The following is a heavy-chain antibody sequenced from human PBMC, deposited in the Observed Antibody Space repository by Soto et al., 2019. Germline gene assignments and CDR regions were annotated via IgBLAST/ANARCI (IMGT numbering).Heavy chain of an antibody. V-gene: IGHV1-69*13. CDR2: IIPIFGTA. Sequence: ASVKVSCKASGGTFSSYAISWVRQAPGQGLEWMGGIIPIFGTANYAQKFQGRVTITADESTSTAYMELSSLRSEDTAVYYFASLGKNYYDSSGYYYVDFDYWGQGTLVTVSS. J-gene: IGHJ4*02. D-gene: IGHD3-22*01. CDR1: GGTFSSYA. CDR3: ASLGKNYYDSSGYYYVDFDY.